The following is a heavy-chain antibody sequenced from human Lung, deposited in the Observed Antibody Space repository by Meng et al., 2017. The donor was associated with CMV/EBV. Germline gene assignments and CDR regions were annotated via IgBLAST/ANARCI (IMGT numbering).Heavy chain of an antibody. CDR3: ARIERRRILKYCGSDCSTTDY. J-gene: IGHJ4*02. D-gene: IGHD2-21*02. Sequence: QVQLQESGPGLVKPSGTLSLTCAVSGGSISSSNLWTWVRQVPGKGLEWIGEIYHSGSTNYNPSLKSRVTISVDKFKNQFSLKLGSVTAADTAVYYCARIERRRILKYCGSDCSTTDYWGQGTLVTVS. CDR2: IYHSGST. CDR1: GGSISSSNL. V-gene: IGHV4-4*02.